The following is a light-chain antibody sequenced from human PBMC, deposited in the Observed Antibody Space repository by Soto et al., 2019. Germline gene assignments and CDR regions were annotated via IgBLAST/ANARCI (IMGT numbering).Light chain of an antibody. V-gene: IGLV7-43*01. Sequence: QTVVTQEPSLTVSPGGTVTLTCASSTGAVTSGNYPNWFQQKPGQAPRALIYSTNNRHSWTPVRFSGSLLGGKAALTLSGVQPVDEADYYCLLFHGDGQVFGGGTKLTVL. CDR1: TGAVTSGNY. CDR3: LLFHGDGQV. CDR2: STN. J-gene: IGLJ2*01.